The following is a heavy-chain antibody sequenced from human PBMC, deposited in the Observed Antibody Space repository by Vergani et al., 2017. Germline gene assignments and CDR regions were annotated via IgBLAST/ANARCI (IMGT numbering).Heavy chain of an antibody. J-gene: IGHJ4*02. CDR1: GYTLSRYS. CDR3: AKDTFEAVDFDY. Sequence: QVQLVKSGAEVKKPGASVKVSCKASGYTLSRYSIYWVRQAPGQGLEWMGWINTNTGNPAYAQGFRGRFVFSLDTSVNTAYLQINNLKSDDTAVYYCAKDTFEAVDFDYWGQGTLVTVSS. V-gene: IGHV7-4-1*02. CDR2: INTNTGNP. D-gene: IGHD3-9*01.